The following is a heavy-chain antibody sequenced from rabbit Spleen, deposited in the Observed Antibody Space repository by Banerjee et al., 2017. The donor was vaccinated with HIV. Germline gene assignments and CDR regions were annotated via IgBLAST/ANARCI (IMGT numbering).Heavy chain of an antibody. CDR2: IYPYYGNT. CDR1: GFSFSSTYW. V-gene: IGHV1S45*01. D-gene: IGHD4-1*01. CDR3: GREDFDWGGTRLDL. Sequence: EESGGGLVQPEGSLTLTCTASGFSFSSTYWTCWVRQAPGKGLELIACIYPYYGNTRYANWAKGRFTISSTSSTTVTLQMTSLTAADTATYFCGREDFDWGGTRLDLWGQGTLVTVS. J-gene: IGHJ3*01.